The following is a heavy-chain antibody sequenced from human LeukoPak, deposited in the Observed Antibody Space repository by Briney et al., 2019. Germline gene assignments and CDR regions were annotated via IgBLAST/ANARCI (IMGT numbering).Heavy chain of an antibody. CDR1: GFTFSNAW. CDR2: IKSKTDGGTT. Sequence: GGSLRLSCAASGFTFSNAWKNWVRQAPGKGLEWVGRIKSKTDGGTTDYAAPVKGRFIISKDDSKNTLYLQMNSLKTEDTAVYYCTTVDSSGWSDYYYYGMDVWGQGTTVTVSS. V-gene: IGHV3-15*07. J-gene: IGHJ6*02. CDR3: TTVDSSGWSDYYYYGMDV. D-gene: IGHD6-13*01.